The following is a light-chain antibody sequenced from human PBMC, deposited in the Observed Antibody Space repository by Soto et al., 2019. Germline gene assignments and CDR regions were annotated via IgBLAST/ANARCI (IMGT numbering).Light chain of an antibody. CDR3: CSFAHGSKLM. J-gene: IGLJ3*02. CDR2: ETS. V-gene: IGLV2-23*01. Sequence: QSALTQPASVSGSPGQSITISCTGTSSDVGTYNLVSWYQHHPGKAPKLMIYETSKRPSGVSNRFFGSKSGNTASLTISGLQAEDEADYYSCSFAHGSKLMFGGGTKLTVL. CDR1: SSDVGTYNL.